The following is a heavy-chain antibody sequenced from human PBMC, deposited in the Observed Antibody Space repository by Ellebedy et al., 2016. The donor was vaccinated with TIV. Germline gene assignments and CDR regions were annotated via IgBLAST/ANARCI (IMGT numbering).Heavy chain of an antibody. CDR2: IWYDGSNK. D-gene: IGHD1-26*01. J-gene: IGHJ4*02. CDR3: ARLMNSGTYYFDF. V-gene: IGHV3-33*01. Sequence: PGGSLRLSCAASGFTFSSYGMHWVRQAPGKGLEWVAVIWYDGSNKYYADSVKGRFTISRDNSKNTLYLQMSSLRAEDTAVYYCARLMNSGTYYFDFWGQGTLVTVSS. CDR1: GFTFSSYG.